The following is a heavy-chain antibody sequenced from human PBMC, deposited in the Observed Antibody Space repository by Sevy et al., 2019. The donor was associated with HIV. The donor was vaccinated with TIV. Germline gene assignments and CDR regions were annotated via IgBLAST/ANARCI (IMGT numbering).Heavy chain of an antibody. V-gene: IGHV3-15*01. CDR3: ITDPAYRGYDEEVINYYFYGMDV. CDR2: IKSEFDGGAI. D-gene: IGHD5-12*01. J-gene: IGHJ6*02. Sequence: GGSLRLSCTASGFTFSSAWMSWVRQAPGKGLEWVGRIKSEFDGGAIDYAASVKGRFSISREDLKNTVYLQMNSLKTEDTGVYYCITDPAYRGYDEEVINYYFYGMDVWGQGTTVTVSS. CDR1: GFTFSSAW.